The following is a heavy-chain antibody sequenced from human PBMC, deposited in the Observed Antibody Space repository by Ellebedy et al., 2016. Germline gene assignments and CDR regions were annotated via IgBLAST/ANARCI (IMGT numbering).Heavy chain of an antibody. CDR3: ARQWVAASDN. CDR2: IYYSGNT. V-gene: IGHV4-39*01. CDR1: GGSISSSTYY. D-gene: IGHD6-6*01. Sequence: SETLSLTXTVSGGSISSSTYYWGWIRQPPGKGLEWIGSIYYSGNTYYNPSLKSRVTISVDTSNNQFSLKLNSVTAADTAVYYCARQWVAASDNWGQGTLVTVSS. J-gene: IGHJ4*02.